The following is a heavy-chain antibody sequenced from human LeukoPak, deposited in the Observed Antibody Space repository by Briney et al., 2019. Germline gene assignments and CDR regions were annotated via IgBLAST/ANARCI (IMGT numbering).Heavy chain of an antibody. J-gene: IGHJ5*02. D-gene: IGHD5-18*01. V-gene: IGHV1-24*01. Sequence: ASVKVSCKVSGYTLTELSMHWVRQAPGKGLEWMGGFDPEDGETIYAQKFQGRVTMTEDTSTDTAYMELSSLRSEDTAVYYCATAAVGGYVTPPRWFDPWGQGTLVTVSS. CDR1: GYTLTELS. CDR3: ATAAVGGYVTPPRWFDP. CDR2: FDPEDGET.